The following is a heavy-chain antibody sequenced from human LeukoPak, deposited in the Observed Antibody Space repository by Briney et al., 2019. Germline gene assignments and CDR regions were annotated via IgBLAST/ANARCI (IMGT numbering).Heavy chain of an antibody. CDR3: AKDLGYCSSTSCYPPDY. J-gene: IGHJ4*02. V-gene: IGHV3-23*01. Sequence: PGGSLRLSCAASGFTFSSYAMSWVRQAPGKGLEWVSAISGSGGSTYYADSVKGRFTISRDNSKNTLYLQMNSLSAEDTAVYYCAKDLGYCSSTSCYPPDYWGQGTLVTVSS. CDR2: ISGSGGST. CDR1: GFTFSSYA. D-gene: IGHD2-2*01.